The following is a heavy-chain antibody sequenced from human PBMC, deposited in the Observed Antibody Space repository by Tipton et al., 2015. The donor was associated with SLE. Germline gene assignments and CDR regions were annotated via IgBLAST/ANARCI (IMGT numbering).Heavy chain of an antibody. CDR3: ARGRTGDA. J-gene: IGHJ5*02. V-gene: IGHV4-38-2*02. Sequence: TLSLTCTVSGYSISSGYYWGWIRQPPGKGLEGIGEINHSGSTNYNPSLKSRVAISVDTSKNQFSLKLSSVTAAATAVYYCARGRTGDAWGQGTLVPVSS. D-gene: IGHD7-27*01. CDR1: GYSISSGYY. CDR2: INHSGST.